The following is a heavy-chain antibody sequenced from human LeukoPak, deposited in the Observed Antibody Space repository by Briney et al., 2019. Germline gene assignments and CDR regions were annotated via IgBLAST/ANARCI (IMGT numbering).Heavy chain of an antibody. V-gene: IGHV3-23*01. D-gene: IGHD5-12*01. CDR1: GFTFRNYA. J-gene: IGHJ3*01. CDR3: AKLHIAALGGDAFDA. CDR2: ISASGGTP. Sequence: GGSLRLSCAASGFTFRNYAMSWVRQAPGKGLEWVSAISASGGTPYYADSVKGRFTISRDNSQNTLYLQMNSLRAEDTAVYYCAKLHIAALGGDAFDAWGQGTMVTVSS.